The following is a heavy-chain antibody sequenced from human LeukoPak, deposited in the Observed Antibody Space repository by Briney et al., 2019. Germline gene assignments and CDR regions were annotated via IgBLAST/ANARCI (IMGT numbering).Heavy chain of an antibody. CDR1: GFTFSSYW. V-gene: IGHV3-15*01. D-gene: IGHD3-3*01. CDR3: TTAERFLEWFGYYYMDV. J-gene: IGHJ6*03. Sequence: GGSLRLSCAASGFTFSSYWMSWVRQAPGKGLEWVGRIKSKTDGGTTDYAAPVKGRFTISRDDSKNTLYLQMNSLKTEDTAVYYCTTAERFLEWFGYYYMDVWGKGTTVTVSS. CDR2: IKSKTDGGTT.